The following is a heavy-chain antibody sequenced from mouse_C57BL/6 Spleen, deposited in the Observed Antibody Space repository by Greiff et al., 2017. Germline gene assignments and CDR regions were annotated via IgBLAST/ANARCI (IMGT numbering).Heavy chain of an antibody. V-gene: IGHV1-81*01. D-gene: IGHD1-1*01. CDR2: IYPRSGNT. CDR3: ARSTTVVARKGDYFDY. CDR1: GYTFTSYG. Sequence: QVQLKESGAELARPGASVKLSCKASGYTFTSYGISWVKQRTGQGLEWIGEIYPRSGNTYYNEKFKGKATLAADKSSSTAYMELRSLTSEDSAVYFCARSTTVVARKGDYFDYWGQGTTLTVSS. J-gene: IGHJ2*01.